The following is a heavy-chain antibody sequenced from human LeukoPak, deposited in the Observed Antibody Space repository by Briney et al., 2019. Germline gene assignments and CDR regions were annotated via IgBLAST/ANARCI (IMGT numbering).Heavy chain of an antibody. D-gene: IGHD3-10*01. CDR3: ARGSLLLWFGELPGDDAFDI. CDR1: GYTFAGYY. J-gene: IGHJ3*02. V-gene: IGHV1-2*02. Sequence: GASVKVSCNASGYTFAGYYMHWVRQAPGQGLEWMGWINPNSGGTNYAQKFQGRVTMTRDTSISTAYMELSRLRSDDTAVYYCARGSLLLWFGELPGDDAFDIWGQGTMVTVSS. CDR2: INPNSGGT.